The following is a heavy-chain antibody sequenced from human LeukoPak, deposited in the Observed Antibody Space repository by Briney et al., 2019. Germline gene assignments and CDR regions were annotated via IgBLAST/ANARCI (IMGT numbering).Heavy chain of an antibody. Sequence: WASVKVSCKASGYTFTGYYMHWVRQAPGQGLEWMGWINPNSGGTNYAQKFQGRVTMTRDTSISTAYMELSRLRSDDTAVYYCARVPHSVEGSMKAVFIHYFDYWGQGSLVTVSS. J-gene: IGHJ4*02. CDR3: ARVPHSVEGSMKAVFIHYFDY. V-gene: IGHV1-2*02. CDR2: INPNSGGT. D-gene: IGHD3-22*01. CDR1: GYTFTGYY.